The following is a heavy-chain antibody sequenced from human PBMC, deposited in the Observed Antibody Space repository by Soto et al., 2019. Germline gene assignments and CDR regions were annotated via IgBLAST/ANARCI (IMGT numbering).Heavy chain of an antibody. CDR1: GYTFTNYG. CDR3: ARETIPQMYYYGTDV. V-gene: IGHV1-18*01. J-gene: IGHJ6*02. D-gene: IGHD3-16*01. CDR2: ISAYNGKI. Sequence: QVQLVQSGAEVREPGASVKVSCKASGYTFTNYGISWVRQAPGQGIEWIGWISAYNGKIDYAQKVQGRITMTTDTSTSTAFMELRSLRSDDTAVYYCARETIPQMYYYGTDVWGQGTTVIVSS.